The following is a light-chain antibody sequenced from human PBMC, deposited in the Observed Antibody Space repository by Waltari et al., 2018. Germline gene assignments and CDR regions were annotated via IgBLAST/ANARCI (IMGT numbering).Light chain of an antibody. CDR3: ASYTKTSTLV. Sequence: QSALTQPASVSGSPGKSITVSCTGTSREVGAYHYVSWYQQHPGKAPRLIIYNVNSRPSGVSHRFAGSKSDNTASLTISGLQAEDEADYYCASYTKTSTLVFGGGTKLTVL. V-gene: IGLV2-14*03. CDR1: SREVGAYHY. J-gene: IGLJ2*01. CDR2: NVN.